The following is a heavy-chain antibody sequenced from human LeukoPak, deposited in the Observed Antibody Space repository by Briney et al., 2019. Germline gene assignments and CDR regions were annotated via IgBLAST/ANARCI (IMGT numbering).Heavy chain of an antibody. V-gene: IGHV3-20*04. CDR3: ARGGAAAGYFDY. CDR1: GFTFSSYE. D-gene: IGHD6-13*01. CDR2: INWNGGST. Sequence: GGSLRLSCAASGFTFSSYEMSWVRQAPGKGLEWVSGINWNGGSTGYADSVKGRFTISRDNAKNSLYLQMNSLRAEDTALYYCARGGAAAGYFDYWGQGTLVTVSS. J-gene: IGHJ4*02.